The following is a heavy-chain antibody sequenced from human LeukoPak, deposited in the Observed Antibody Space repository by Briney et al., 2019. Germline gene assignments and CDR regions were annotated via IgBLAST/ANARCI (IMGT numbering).Heavy chain of an antibody. Sequence: GGSLRPSCAASAFIFSSPSMNWVRQAPGKGLEWVSSISGDSTYIYYADSVKGRLTISRDNAKNSLYLQMSSLIADDTSVYDCARGDRHSLLPVYDWGQGTLVTVCS. J-gene: IGHJ4*02. D-gene: IGHD2/OR15-2a*01. CDR2: ISGDSTYI. V-gene: IGHV3-21*01. CDR1: AFIFSSPS. CDR3: ARGDRHSLLPVYD.